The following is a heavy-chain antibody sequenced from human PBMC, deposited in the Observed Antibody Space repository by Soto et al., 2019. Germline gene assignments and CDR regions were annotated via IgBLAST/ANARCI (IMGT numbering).Heavy chain of an antibody. J-gene: IGHJ6*02. CDR3: ASQEKPYYGMDV. Sequence: PSETLSLTCTVSGGSVSSGSYYWSWIRQPPGKGLEWIGYIYYSGSTNYNPSLKSRVTISVDTSKNQFSLKLSSVTAADTAVYYCASQEKPYYGMDVWGQGTTVTVSS. CDR2: IYYSGST. CDR1: GGSVSSGSYY. V-gene: IGHV4-61*01.